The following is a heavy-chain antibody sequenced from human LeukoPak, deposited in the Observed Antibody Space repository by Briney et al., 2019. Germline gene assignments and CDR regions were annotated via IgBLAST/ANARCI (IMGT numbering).Heavy chain of an antibody. CDR3: ARGVDITIFGVPMDV. D-gene: IGHD3-3*01. J-gene: IGHJ6*04. Sequence: ASVKVSCKASGGTFSSYAISWARQAPGQGLEWMGGIIPIFGTANYAQKFQGRVTITTDESTSTAYMELSSLRSEDTAVYYCARGVDITIFGVPMDVWGKGTTVTVSS. CDR2: IIPIFGTA. V-gene: IGHV1-69*05. CDR1: GGTFSSYA.